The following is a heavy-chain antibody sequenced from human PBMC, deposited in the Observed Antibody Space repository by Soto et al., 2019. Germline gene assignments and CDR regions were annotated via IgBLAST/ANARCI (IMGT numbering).Heavy chain of an antibody. J-gene: IGHJ4*02. CDR1: GFTFTSSA. D-gene: IGHD1-26*01. CDR3: AAGVVGATWFREY. CDR2: IVVGSGNT. V-gene: IGHV1-58*01. Sequence: SVKVSCKASGFTFTSSAVQWVRQARGQRLEWIGWIVVGSGNTNYAQKFQERVTITRDMSTSTAYMELSSLRSEDTAVYYCAAGVVGATWFREYWGQGTLVTVSS.